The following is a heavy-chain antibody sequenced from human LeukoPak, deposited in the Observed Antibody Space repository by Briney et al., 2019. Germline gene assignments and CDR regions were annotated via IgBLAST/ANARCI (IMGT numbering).Heavy chain of an antibody. Sequence: GGSLRLSCAASGFTFSSYAMSWVRQAPGKGLEWVGFIRSKAYGGTTEYAASVKGRFTISRDDSKSTTYLQMNSLKTEDTAVYYCTSNSVVWFGDPNAPDYWGQGTLVTVSS. J-gene: IGHJ4*02. CDR2: IRSKAYGGTT. D-gene: IGHD3-10*01. CDR3: TSNSVVWFGDPNAPDY. CDR1: GFTFSSYA. V-gene: IGHV3-49*04.